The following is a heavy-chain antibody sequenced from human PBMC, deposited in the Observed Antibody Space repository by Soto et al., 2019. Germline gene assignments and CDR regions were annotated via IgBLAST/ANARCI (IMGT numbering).Heavy chain of an antibody. J-gene: IGHJ6*02. Sequence: QVQLVQSGAEVKKPGASVKVSCKASGYTFTGYYMHWVRQAPGQGLEWMGWINPNSGGTNYAQKFQGWVTMTRDTSISTAYMELSRLRSDDTAVYYGARDLYSSSWENYYYGMDVWGQGTTVTVSS. CDR3: ARDLYSSSWENYYYGMDV. V-gene: IGHV1-2*04. CDR1: GYTFTGYY. D-gene: IGHD6-13*01. CDR2: INPNSGGT.